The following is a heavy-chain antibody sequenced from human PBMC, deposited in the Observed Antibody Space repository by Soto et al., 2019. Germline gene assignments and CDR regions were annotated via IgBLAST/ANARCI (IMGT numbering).Heavy chain of an antibody. V-gene: IGHV4-34*01. CDR1: GGSFSGYY. CDR2: INHSGST. Sequence: QVQLQQWGAGLLKPSETLSLTCAVYGGSFSGYYWSWIRQPPGKGLEWIGEINHSGSTNYNPSLKSRVTISVDTSNNQFSLKLSSVTAADTAVYYCARGRGSGWYDYWGQGTMVTVSS. D-gene: IGHD6-19*01. CDR3: ARGRGSGWYDY. J-gene: IGHJ4*02.